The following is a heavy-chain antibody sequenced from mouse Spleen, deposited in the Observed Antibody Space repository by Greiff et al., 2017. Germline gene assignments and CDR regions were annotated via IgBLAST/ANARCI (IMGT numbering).Heavy chain of an antibody. Sequence: QVQLQQSGPELVKPGASVTISCKASGYAFSSSGMNWVKQRPGKGLEWMGGIYPGDGDTNYNGKFKGKATLTADKSSSTAYMQLSSLTSEDSAVYFCARSGDGYGDYWGQGTTLTVSS. CDR3: ARSGDGYGDY. V-gene: IGHV1-82*01. D-gene: IGHD2-2*01. CDR1: GYAFSSSG. CDR2: IYPGDGDT. J-gene: IGHJ2*01.